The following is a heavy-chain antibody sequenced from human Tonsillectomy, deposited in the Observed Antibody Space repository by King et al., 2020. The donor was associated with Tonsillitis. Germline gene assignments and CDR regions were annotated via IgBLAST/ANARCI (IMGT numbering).Heavy chain of an antibody. CDR3: ASGAAYYYYGMDV. CDR1: GFTVSNNY. J-gene: IGHJ6*02. Sequence: QLVQSGGGLVQPGGSLRLSCAASGFTVSNNYMSWVRQAPGKGLEWVSVIYNGGSTYYADSVKGRFTISRHNSKNTLYLQMNSLRAEDTAVYYCASGAAYYYYGMDVWGQGTTVTVPS. V-gene: IGHV3-53*04. D-gene: IGHD1-26*01. CDR2: IYNGGST.